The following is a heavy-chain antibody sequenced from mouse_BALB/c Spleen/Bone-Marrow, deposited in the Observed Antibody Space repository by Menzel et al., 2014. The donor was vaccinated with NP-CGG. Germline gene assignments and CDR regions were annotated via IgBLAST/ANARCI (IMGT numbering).Heavy chain of an antibody. Sequence: VQLEQSGAELVKPGASVKLSCKASGYTFTEYIIHWVKQRPGQGLEWIGRFYPGSVSIRSNEKFKDRATLTADKSSSTVSIELTSLTSEASAVYFCATLDEVHPGYWSIDIWGAKTTLTVSS. D-gene: IGHD2-14*01. CDR2: FYPGSVSI. J-gene: IGHJ1*01. CDR3: ATLDEVHPGYWSIDI. CDR1: GYTFTEYI. V-gene: IGHV1-62-2*01.